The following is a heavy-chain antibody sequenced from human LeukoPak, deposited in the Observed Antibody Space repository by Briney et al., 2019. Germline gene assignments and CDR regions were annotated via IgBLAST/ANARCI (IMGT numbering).Heavy chain of an antibody. Sequence: QPGGSLRLSCAASGFTFSNYWMSWVRQAPGKGLEWVANIKQDGSEKYYVDSVKGRITISRDNAKNSLYLQMNSLRAEDTAVYYCARERDYDFWSGYPLNGGGDMDVWGKGTTVTVSS. CDR3: ARERDYDFWSGYPLNGGGDMDV. CDR2: IKQDGSEK. CDR1: GFTFSNYW. V-gene: IGHV3-7*03. J-gene: IGHJ6*03. D-gene: IGHD3-3*01.